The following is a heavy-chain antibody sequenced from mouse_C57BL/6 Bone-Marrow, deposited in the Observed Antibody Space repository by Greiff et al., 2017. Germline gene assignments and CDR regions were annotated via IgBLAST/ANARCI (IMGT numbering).Heavy chain of an antibody. CDR3: AHLGLRPAWYVDV. CDR2: IDPSDSYT. J-gene: IGHJ1*03. Sequence: QVQLQQPGAELVKPGASVKLSCKASGYTFTSYWLQWVKQRPGQGLEWIGEIDPSDSYTNYNQKFKGKATLTVDTSSSTASMQLSGLTSEDSAVYYCAHLGLRPAWYVDVWGRGTTVSVSS. CDR1: GYTFTSYW. D-gene: IGHD2-4*01. V-gene: IGHV1-50*01.